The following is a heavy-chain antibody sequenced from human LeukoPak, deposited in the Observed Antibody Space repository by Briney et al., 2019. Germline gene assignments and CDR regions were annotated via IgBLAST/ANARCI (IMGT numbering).Heavy chain of an antibody. CDR1: GYTFTSYA. J-gene: IGHJ4*02. Sequence: ASVKVSCKASGYTFTSYAMHWVRQAPGQRLEWMGWINAGNGNTKYSQKFQGRVTITRDTSASTAYMELSSLRSEDTAVYYCARDRAIITMVRGAPLDYWGQGTLVTVSS. CDR3: ARDRAIITMVRGAPLDY. CDR2: INAGNGNT. V-gene: IGHV1-3*01. D-gene: IGHD3-10*01.